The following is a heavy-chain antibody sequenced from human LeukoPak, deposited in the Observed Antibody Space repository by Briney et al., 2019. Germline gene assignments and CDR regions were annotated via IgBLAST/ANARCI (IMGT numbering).Heavy chain of an antibody. Sequence: GGSLRLSRAASEFDFSSHAMTWVRQAPGKGLVWVSAISISGSKTYYADSVKGRFTISRDNSKNTLYLQMNSLRAEDTAVYYCANEIRPNDYWGQGTQVTVSS. J-gene: IGHJ4*02. CDR2: ISISGSKT. D-gene: IGHD4-17*01. V-gene: IGHV3-23*01. CDR1: EFDFSSHA. CDR3: ANEIRPNDY.